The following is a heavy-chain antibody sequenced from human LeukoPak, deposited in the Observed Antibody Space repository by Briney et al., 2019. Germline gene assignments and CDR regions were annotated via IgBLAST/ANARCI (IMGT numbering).Heavy chain of an antibody. J-gene: IGHJ5*02. D-gene: IGHD3-10*01. Sequence: ASVKVSCKASGYTFTGYYMHWVRQAPRQGLEWMGWINPNSGGTNYAQKFQGRVTMTRDTSISTAYMELSRLRSDDTAVYYCARVNYYGSGSYSATPWGQGTLVTVSS. CDR3: ARVNYYGSGSYSATP. CDR2: INPNSGGT. V-gene: IGHV1-2*02. CDR1: GYTFTGYY.